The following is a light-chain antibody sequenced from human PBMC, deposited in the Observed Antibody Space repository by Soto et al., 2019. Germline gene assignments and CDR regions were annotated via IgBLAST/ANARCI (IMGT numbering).Light chain of an antibody. J-gene: IGKJ2*01. V-gene: IGKV3-20*01. CDR2: GAS. CDR3: QQYGSSPLA. Sequence: EIVLTQSPGTLSLSPGERATLSCRASQSVSSSYLAWYQQKPGQAPRLLIYGASSRATGIPDRFSGSGSGTDFTLTIIILEPEDFAVYYFQQYGSSPLAFGQGTKLEIK. CDR1: QSVSSSY.